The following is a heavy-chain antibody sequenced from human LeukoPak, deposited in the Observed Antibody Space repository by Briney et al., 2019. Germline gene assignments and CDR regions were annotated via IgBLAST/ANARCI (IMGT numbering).Heavy chain of an antibody. V-gene: IGHV5-51*01. J-gene: IGHJ5*02. D-gene: IGHD2-2*02. Sequence: GESLKISCKGSGYSFPNYWIGWVRQMPGKGLEWMGIIYPGDSHTRYSPSFQDQVTISVDKSISTAYLQWSSLKASDTAMYYCARGPYAYTSSATLGSYNWFDTWGQGSLATVSS. CDR3: ARGPYAYTSSATLGSYNWFDT. CDR2: IYPGDSHT. CDR1: GYSFPNYW.